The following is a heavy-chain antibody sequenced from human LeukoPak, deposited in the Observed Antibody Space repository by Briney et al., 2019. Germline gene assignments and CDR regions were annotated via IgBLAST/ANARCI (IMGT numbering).Heavy chain of an antibody. CDR2: ISYDGSNK. J-gene: IGHJ4*02. Sequence: GGSLRLSCAASGFTFSSYSMNWVRQAPGKGLEWVAVISYDGSNKYYADSVKGRFTISRDNSKNTLYLQMNSLRAEDTAVYYCARDRYSNYEIDYWGQGTLVTVSS. CDR1: GFTFSSYS. D-gene: IGHD4-11*01. CDR3: ARDRYSNYEIDY. V-gene: IGHV3-30*03.